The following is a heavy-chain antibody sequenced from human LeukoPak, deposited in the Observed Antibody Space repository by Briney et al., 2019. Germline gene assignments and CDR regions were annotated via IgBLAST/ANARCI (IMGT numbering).Heavy chain of an antibody. Sequence: GGSLRLSCAASGFTFSSYEMNWVRQAPGKGLEWVSYISSSGSTIYYADSVKGRFTISRDNAKNSLYLQMNSLRAEDTAVYYCARRGLKGYDYWGQGTLVTVSS. D-gene: IGHD3-16*01. J-gene: IGHJ4*02. CDR2: ISSSGSTI. CDR1: GFTFSSYE. CDR3: ARRGLKGYDY. V-gene: IGHV3-48*03.